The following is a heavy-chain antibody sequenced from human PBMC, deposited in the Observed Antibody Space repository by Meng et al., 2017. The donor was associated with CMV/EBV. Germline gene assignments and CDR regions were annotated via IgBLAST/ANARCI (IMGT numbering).Heavy chain of an antibody. CDR3: ARRGYGGNPLRPPLDYYYYGMDV. CDR2: IIPIFGTA. D-gene: IGHD4-23*01. J-gene: IGHJ6*02. Sequence: SVKVSCKASGGTFISYAISWVRQAPGQGLEWMGGIIPIFGTANYAQKFQGRVTITTDESTSTAYMGLSSLRSEDTAVYYCARRGYGGNPLRPPLDYYYYGMDVWGQGTTVTVSS. CDR1: GGTFISYA. V-gene: IGHV1-69*05.